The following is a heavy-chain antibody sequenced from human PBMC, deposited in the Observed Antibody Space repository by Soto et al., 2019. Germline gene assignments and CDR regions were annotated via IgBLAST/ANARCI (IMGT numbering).Heavy chain of an antibody. D-gene: IGHD1-20*01. V-gene: IGHV4-31*03. CDR3: ARVYTLKGYGMDV. Sequence: QVQLQESGPGLVKPSQTLSLTCTVSGGSISSGSYYWTWIRQYPGKGLEWTGYIYNSGSTYYNPSLKSRVTISLATSKNQFSLKLTSVTAADTAVYYCARVYTLKGYGMDVWGQGTTVTVSS. CDR2: IYNSGST. J-gene: IGHJ6*02. CDR1: GGSISSGSYY.